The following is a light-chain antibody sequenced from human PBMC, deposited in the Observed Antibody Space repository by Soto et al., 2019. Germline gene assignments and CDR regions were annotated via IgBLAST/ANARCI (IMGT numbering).Light chain of an antibody. CDR3: LEYSSHSGK. CDR1: RSISDW. Sequence: DIQMTQSHSSVSTSVGDRNAITCRASRSISDWMAWYQQNPRKAPEPLIFDASNLKSGVSSRFCGSGTRTEVTVTIGRLQPDDVATYYCLEYSSHSGKFSQGTKADI. J-gene: IGKJ1*01. CDR2: DAS. V-gene: IGKV1-5*01.